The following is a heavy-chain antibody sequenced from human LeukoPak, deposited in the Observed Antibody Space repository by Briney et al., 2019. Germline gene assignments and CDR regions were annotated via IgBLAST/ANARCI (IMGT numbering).Heavy chain of an antibody. D-gene: IGHD5-18*01. Sequence: PGGSLRLSCAASGFTFSDYYMSWIRQAPGKGLEWVSYISSSGSTIYYADSVKGRFTISRDNAKNSLYLQMNSLRAEGTAVYYCAREADSGYSYGYGGDYWGQGTLVTVSS. V-gene: IGHV3-11*01. CDR1: GFTFSDYY. CDR2: ISSSGSTI. CDR3: AREADSGYSYGYGGDY. J-gene: IGHJ4*02.